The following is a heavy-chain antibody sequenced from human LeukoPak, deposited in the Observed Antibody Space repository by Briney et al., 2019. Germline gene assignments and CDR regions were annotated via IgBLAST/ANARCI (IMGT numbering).Heavy chain of an antibody. D-gene: IGHD2-8*02. CDR1: GFTFSTFA. CDR3: ATYRQVLLPFES. Sequence: GGSLRLSCAASGFTFSTFAMIWVRQPPGKGLEWVSSIFPSGGEIHYANSVRGRFTISRDNSKSTLSLQMNSLRAEDTAIYYCATYRQVLLPFESWGQGTLVTVSS. V-gene: IGHV3-23*01. CDR2: IFPSGGEI. J-gene: IGHJ4*02.